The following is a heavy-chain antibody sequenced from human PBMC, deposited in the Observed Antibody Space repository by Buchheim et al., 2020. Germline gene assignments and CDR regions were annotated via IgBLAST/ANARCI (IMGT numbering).Heavy chain of an antibody. D-gene: IGHD4/OR15-4a*01. J-gene: IGHJ4*02. CDR2: VYYNGNT. V-gene: IGHV4-30-2*01. CDR3: ARESGAFDS. CDR1: GASISSGAFS. Sequence: QLQLQESGSGMVKPSQTLSLTCNVSGASISSGAFSWSWIRQPPGQGLEWIGYVYYNGNTYYNPSLKRRVTISIDQSNNRFSLRLTSVTAADTAIYYCARESGAFDSWGQG.